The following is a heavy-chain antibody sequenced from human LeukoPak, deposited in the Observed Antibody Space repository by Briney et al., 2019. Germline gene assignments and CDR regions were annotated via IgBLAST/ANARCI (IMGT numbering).Heavy chain of an antibody. CDR1: GGSLSSSSSY. D-gene: IGHD6-19*01. CDR2: IYYSGST. J-gene: IGHJ4*02. Sequence: SETLSLTCTVSGGSLSSSSSYWGWIRQPPGTGLEWFGSIYYSGSTYYNPSLKSRVTISVDTSKNQFSLKLSSVTAADTAVYYCARQGEQWLAPESHFDYWGQGTLVTVSS. CDR3: ARQGEQWLAPESHFDY. V-gene: IGHV4-39*01.